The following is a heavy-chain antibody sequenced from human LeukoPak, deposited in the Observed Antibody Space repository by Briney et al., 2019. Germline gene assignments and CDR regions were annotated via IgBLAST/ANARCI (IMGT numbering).Heavy chain of an antibody. CDR1: GGSISSSSYY. J-gene: IGHJ4*02. V-gene: IGHV4-39*01. D-gene: IGHD6-19*01. CDR3: ARSRYSSGSYYFDY. Sequence: PSETLSLTCTVSGGSISSSSYYWGWIRQPPGKGLEWIGSIHYSGSTYFNPSLKSRVTIFVDTSKNQFSLKLTSVTAADTAVYYCARSRYSSGSYYFDYWGQGTLVTVSS. CDR2: IHYSGST.